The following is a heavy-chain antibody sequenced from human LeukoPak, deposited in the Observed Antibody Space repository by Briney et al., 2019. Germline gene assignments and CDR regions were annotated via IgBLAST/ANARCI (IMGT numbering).Heavy chain of an antibody. CDR2: IYYSGST. CDR3: ARHSTFNSRGFDY. D-gene: IGHD3-16*01. Sequence: PSETLSLTCTVSGGSISSSSYYWAWIRQPPGKGLEWIGSIYYSGSTYYNPSLKSRVTISVDTSKNQFSLKLSSVTAADTAVYYCARHSTFNSRGFDYWGQGTLVTVSS. CDR1: GGSISSSSYY. J-gene: IGHJ4*02. V-gene: IGHV4-39*01.